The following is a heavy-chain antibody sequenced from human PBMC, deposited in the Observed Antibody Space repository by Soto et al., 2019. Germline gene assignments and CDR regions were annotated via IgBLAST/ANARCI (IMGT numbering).Heavy chain of an antibody. V-gene: IGHV3-30*04. Sequence: GGSLRLSCAASGFMFSAYAMLWVRQAPGKGLEWVAAISYDGTNKYYADSIKGRFTISRDNSANTLFLQVNSLRREDTAMYYCARDPSPYTSGWYGIGFWGHGTLVTVSS. CDR1: GFMFSAYA. D-gene: IGHD6-19*01. CDR2: ISYDGTNK. J-gene: IGHJ4*01. CDR3: ARDPSPYTSGWYGIGF.